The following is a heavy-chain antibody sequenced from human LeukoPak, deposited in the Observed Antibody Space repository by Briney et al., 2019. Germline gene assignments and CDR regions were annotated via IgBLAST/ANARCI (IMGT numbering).Heavy chain of an antibody. Sequence: SETLSLTCTVSGGSISSYYWSWIRQPPGKGLEWIGYIYYSGSTNYNPSLKSRVTISVDTSKNQFSLKLSSVTAADTAVYYCARDQYSSSPVYYYMDVWGKGTTVTVSS. D-gene: IGHD6-6*01. CDR3: ARDQYSSSPVYYYMDV. J-gene: IGHJ6*03. CDR1: GGSISSYY. V-gene: IGHV4-59*01. CDR2: IYYSGST.